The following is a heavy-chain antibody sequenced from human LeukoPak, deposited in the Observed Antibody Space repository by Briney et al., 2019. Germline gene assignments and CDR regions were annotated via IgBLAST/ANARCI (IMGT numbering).Heavy chain of an antibody. D-gene: IGHD2-2*01. CDR2: IYTSGST. Sequence: TSETLSLTCTVSGGSISSYYWSWIRQPAGKGLEWIGCIYTSGSTNYNPSLKSRVTMSVDTSKNQFSLKLSSVTAADTAVYYCARVHGVRYCSSTSCYGGYMDVWGKGTTVTVSS. CDR1: GGSISSYY. CDR3: ARVHGVRYCSSTSCYGGYMDV. V-gene: IGHV4-4*07. J-gene: IGHJ6*03.